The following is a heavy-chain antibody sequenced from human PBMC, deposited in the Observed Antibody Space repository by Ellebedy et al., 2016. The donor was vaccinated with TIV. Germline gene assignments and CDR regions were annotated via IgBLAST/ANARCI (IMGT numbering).Heavy chain of an antibody. CDR2: MNQDGSEN. D-gene: IGHD2-15*01. CDR1: GFTFSNYW. CDR3: VKGGCDY. V-gene: IGHV3-7*03. Sequence: GESLKISXVASGFTFSNYWMIWVRQAPGKGLEWVANMNQDGSENYSVEGRFTISRDNAENSVYLQMDHLRADDTAVYYCVKGGCDYWGQGTLVTVSS. J-gene: IGHJ4*02.